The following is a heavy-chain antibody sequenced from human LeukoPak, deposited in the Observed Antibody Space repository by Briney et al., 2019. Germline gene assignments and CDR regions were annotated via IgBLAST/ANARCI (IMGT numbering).Heavy chain of an antibody. CDR1: GYTFSGYG. CDR3: ARGAGGYGDYSLWLGY. D-gene: IGHD4-17*01. Sequence: ASVKVSCKASGYTFSGYGFSWVRQAXXXXXXXXXXXSAYNGNTKFAQKYQGRVTMTTDTSTSTAYMELRSLRSDDTAVYYCARGAGGYGDYSLWLGYWGQGTLVTVSS. V-gene: IGHV1-18*01. CDR2: XSAYNGNT. J-gene: IGHJ4*02.